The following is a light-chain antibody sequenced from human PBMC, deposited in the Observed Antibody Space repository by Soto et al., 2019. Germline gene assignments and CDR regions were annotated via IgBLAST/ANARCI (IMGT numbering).Light chain of an antibody. CDR3: QQYGSSPWT. CDR1: QSVSSD. J-gene: IGKJ1*01. Sequence: EIVMTQSPATLSVSPGERATLSCRASQSVSSDLAWYHQKPGQAPRLLIYGASSRATGIPDRFSGSGSGPDFTLSITRLQPEDCAVYFCQQYGSSPWTSGQGTKVDIK. CDR2: GAS. V-gene: IGKV3-20*01.